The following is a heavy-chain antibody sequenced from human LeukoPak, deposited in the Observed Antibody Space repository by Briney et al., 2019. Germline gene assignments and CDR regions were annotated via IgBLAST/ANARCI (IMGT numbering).Heavy chain of an antibody. CDR3: ARDWEYYYDSSGFPAENWFDP. CDR1: GFTFSSYS. J-gene: IGHJ5*02. Sequence: PGGSLRLSCAASGFTFSSYSMNWVRQAPGKGLEWVSSISSSSSYIYYADSLKGRFTISRDNAKNSLYLQMNSLRAEDTAVYYCARDWEYYYDSSGFPAENWFDPWGQGTLVTVSS. CDR2: ISSSSSYI. V-gene: IGHV3-21*01. D-gene: IGHD3-22*01.